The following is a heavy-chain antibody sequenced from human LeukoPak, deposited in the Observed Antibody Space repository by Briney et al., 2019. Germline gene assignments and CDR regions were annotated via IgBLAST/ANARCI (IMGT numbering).Heavy chain of an antibody. CDR3: ARADDYYDSSGDLFDY. CDR1: GGTFSSYA. J-gene: IGHJ4*02. Sequence: GASVKVSCKASGGTFSSYAISWVRQAPGQGLEWMGWISAYNGNTNYAQKLQGRDTMTTDTSTSTAYMELRSLRSDDTAVYYCARADDYYDSSGDLFDYWGQGTLVTVSS. V-gene: IGHV1-18*01. CDR2: ISAYNGNT. D-gene: IGHD3-22*01.